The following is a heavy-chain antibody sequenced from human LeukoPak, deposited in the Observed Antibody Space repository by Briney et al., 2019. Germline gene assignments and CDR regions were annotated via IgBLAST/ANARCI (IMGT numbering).Heavy chain of an antibody. CDR2: INAGNGNT. V-gene: IGHV1-3*01. D-gene: IGHD6-19*01. CDR3: ARDGSGSSGWFDY. J-gene: IGHJ4*02. CDR1: GYTFTSYA. Sequence: ASVKVSCTASGYTFTSYAMHWVRQAPGQRLEWMGWINAGNGNTKYSQKFQGRVTITRDTSASTAYMELSSLRSGDTAVYYCARDGSGSSGWFDYWGQGTLVTVSS.